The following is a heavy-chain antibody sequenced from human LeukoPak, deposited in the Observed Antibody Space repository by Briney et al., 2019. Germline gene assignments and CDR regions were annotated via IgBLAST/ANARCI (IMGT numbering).Heavy chain of an antibody. V-gene: IGHV3-30-3*01. CDR1: GFTFSSYA. CDR2: ISYDGSNK. CDR3: AREGAMVRGVINFDY. D-gene: IGHD3-10*01. J-gene: IGHJ4*02. Sequence: GRSLRLSCAASGFTFSSYAMHWVRQALGKGLEWVAVISYDGSNKYYADSVKGRFTISRDNSKNTLYLQMNSLRAEDTAVYYCAREGAMVRGVINFDYWGQGTLVTVSS.